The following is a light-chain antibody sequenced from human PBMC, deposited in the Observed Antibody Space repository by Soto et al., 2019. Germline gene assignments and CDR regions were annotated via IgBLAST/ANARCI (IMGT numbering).Light chain of an antibody. Sequence: DIQLTHSPSTLSASIGDRVTITCRASQSIGSWLAWYQQRPGKAPNVLIYKASNLERGVPSRCSGSGSETEFTLTISSLQPEDLATYDCQQYSTFPWTFGQGTKVEL. CDR1: QSIGSW. V-gene: IGKV1-5*03. J-gene: IGKJ1*01. CDR3: QQYSTFPWT. CDR2: KAS.